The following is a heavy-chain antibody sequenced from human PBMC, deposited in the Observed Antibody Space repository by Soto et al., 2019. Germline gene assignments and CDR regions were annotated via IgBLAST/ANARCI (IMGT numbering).Heavy chain of an antibody. CDR3: ARVRVGSNRRFDY. J-gene: IGHJ4*02. Sequence: QVQLVQSGAEVKKPGASVRVSCKASGYIFTSYFLHWLRQAPGQGLEWMGIINPSGGATSYAQKFQGRVTMTSDTSTNTFYMELSSLRSEDTAVYYCARVRVGSNRRFDYWGQGTLVTVSS. CDR2: INPSGGAT. V-gene: IGHV1-46*01. CDR1: GYIFTSYF. D-gene: IGHD1-26*01.